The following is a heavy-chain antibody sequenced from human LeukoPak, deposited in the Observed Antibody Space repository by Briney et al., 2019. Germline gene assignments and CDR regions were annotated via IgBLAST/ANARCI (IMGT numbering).Heavy chain of an antibody. CDR3: ARGAGYNYPYYFDY. CDR2: IYSGGST. CDR1: GFTVSNNY. V-gene: IGHV3-53*01. D-gene: IGHD5-24*01. J-gene: IGHJ4*02. Sequence: PGGSLRLSCAASGFTVSNNYMSWVRQAPGKGLEWVSVIYSGGSTYYADSVKGRFTISRDNSKNTLYLQMNSLRAEDTAVYYCARGAGYNYPYYFDYWGQGTLVTVSS.